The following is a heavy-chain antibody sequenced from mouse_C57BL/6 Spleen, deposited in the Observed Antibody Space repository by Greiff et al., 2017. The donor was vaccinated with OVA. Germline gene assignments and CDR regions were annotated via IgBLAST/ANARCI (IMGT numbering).Heavy chain of an antibody. Sequence: QVQLQQPGTELVQPGASVKLSCKASGYTFTSYWMHWVKQRPGQGLEWIGNINPSNGGTNYNDTFKSKATLTVDKSSNTVYMQRSSLTSEDSAVYYCAAYDAPWFAYWGQGTLVTVSA. J-gene: IGHJ3*01. D-gene: IGHD2-3*01. V-gene: IGHV1-53*01. CDR3: AAYDAPWFAY. CDR2: INPSNGGT. CDR1: GYTFTSYW.